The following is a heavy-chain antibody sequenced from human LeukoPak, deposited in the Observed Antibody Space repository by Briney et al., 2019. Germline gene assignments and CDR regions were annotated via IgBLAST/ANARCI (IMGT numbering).Heavy chain of an antibody. CDR1: GFTFSSYS. CDR3: AREGQQLVPDAFDI. CDR2: ISSSSSYI. D-gene: IGHD6-13*01. J-gene: IGHJ3*02. V-gene: IGHV3-21*01. Sequence: GGSLRLSRAASGFTFSSYSMNWVRQAPGKGLEWVSSISSSSSYIYYADSVKGRFTISRDNAKNSLYLQMNSLRAEDTAVYYCAREGQQLVPDAFDIWGQGTMVTVSS.